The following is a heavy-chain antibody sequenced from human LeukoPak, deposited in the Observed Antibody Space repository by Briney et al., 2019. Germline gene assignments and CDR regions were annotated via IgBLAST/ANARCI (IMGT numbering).Heavy chain of an antibody. CDR1: GGSFSSVSYY. V-gene: IGHV4-39*01. CDR3: ASRSRVYWYFDL. J-gene: IGHJ2*01. CDR2: IYYSGST. Sequence: SETLSLTCTVSGGSFSSVSYYWGWIRQPPGKGLEWIGSIYYSGSTYYNPSLKSRVTISVDTSKNQFSLKLSSVTAADTAVYYCASRSRVYWYFDLWGRGTLVTVSS.